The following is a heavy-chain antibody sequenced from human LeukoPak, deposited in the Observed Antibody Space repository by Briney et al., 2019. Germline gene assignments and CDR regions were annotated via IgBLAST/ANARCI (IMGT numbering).Heavy chain of an antibody. CDR3: ARRRAYSSSWNNWFDP. D-gene: IGHD6-13*01. Sequence: SETLSLTCAVYGGSFSGYYWSWIRQPPRKGLEWIGEINDSGSTNYNPSLKSRVTISVDTSKNQFSLRLSSVTAADTAVYYCARRRAYSSSWNNWFDPWGQGTLVTVSS. CDR1: GGSFSGYY. J-gene: IGHJ5*02. V-gene: IGHV4-34*01. CDR2: INDSGST.